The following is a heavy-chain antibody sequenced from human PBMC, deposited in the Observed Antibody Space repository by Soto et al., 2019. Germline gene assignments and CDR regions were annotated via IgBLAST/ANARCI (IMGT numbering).Heavy chain of an antibody. J-gene: IGHJ5*02. CDR3: AREGAAAGTSYEVDWFDP. CDR2: IYYSGST. V-gene: IGHV4-59*01. CDR1: GGSISSYY. Sequence: SETLSLTCTVSGGSISSYYWSWIRQPPGKGLEWIGCIYYSGSTNYNPSLKSRVTISVDTSKNQFSLKLSSVTAADTAVYYCAREGAAAGTSYEVDWFDPWGQGTLVTVSS. D-gene: IGHD6-13*01.